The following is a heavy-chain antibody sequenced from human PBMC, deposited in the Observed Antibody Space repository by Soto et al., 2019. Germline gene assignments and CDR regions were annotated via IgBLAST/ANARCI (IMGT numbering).Heavy chain of an antibody. V-gene: IGHV3-43*01. CDR2: ISWDGGST. Sequence: GGSLRLSCAASGFTFDDYTMHWVRQAPGKGLEWVSLISWDGGSTYYADSVKGRFTISRDNSKNSLYLQMNSLRTEDTALYYCAKDKGGSSWPWYFDLWCRGILVTVSS. J-gene: IGHJ2*01. CDR3: AKDKGGSSWPWYFDL. CDR1: GFTFDDYT. D-gene: IGHD6-13*01.